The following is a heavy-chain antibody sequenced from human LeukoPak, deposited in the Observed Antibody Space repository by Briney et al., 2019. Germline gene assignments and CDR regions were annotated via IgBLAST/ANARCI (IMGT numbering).Heavy chain of an antibody. CDR2: IRSKAYGGTT. V-gene: IGHV3-49*03. J-gene: IGHJ4*02. CDR3: TRVGGDIVVVVANDY. Sequence: GGSLRLSCTASGFTFGDYAVSWFRQAPGKGLEWVGFIRSKAYGGTTEYAASVKGRFTISRDDSKSIAYLQMNSLKTEDTAVYYCTRVGGDIVVVVANDYWGQGTLVTVSS. D-gene: IGHD2-15*01. CDR1: GFTFGDYA.